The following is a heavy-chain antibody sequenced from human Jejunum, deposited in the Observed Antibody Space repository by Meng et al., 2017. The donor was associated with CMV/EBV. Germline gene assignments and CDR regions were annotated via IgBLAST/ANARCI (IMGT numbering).Heavy chain of an antibody. D-gene: IGHD2/OR15-2a*01. V-gene: IGHV4-30-4*08. CDR1: SLRTGNYS. CDR3: ARSLAHTESMYNWFDS. J-gene: IGHJ5*01. CDR2: ISHSGCT. Sequence: SLRTGNYSRRWIRQPPGKGLEWLGCISHSGCTSCRPSLESRVTLAVDTAKNQFALKLSAVAAADTAVYYCARSLAHTESMYNWFDSWGDGTLVTVSS.